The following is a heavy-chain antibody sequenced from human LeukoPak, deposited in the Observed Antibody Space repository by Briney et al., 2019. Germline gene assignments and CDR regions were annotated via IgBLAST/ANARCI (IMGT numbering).Heavy chain of an antibody. J-gene: IGHJ4*02. Sequence: ASVKVSCKATGYTFTSYGISCVRQAPGQGLEWMGWISAYNGNTNYAQKLQGRVTMTTDTSTSTAYMELRSLRSDDTAVYYCARGDDWQWPVGIGYWGQGTLVTVSS. CDR1: GYTFTSYG. D-gene: IGHD6-19*01. V-gene: IGHV1-18*01. CDR3: ARGDDWQWPVGIGY. CDR2: ISAYNGNT.